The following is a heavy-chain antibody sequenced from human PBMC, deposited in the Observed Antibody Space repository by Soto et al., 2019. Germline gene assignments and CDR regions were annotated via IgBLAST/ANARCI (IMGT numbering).Heavy chain of an antibody. J-gene: IGHJ5*02. CDR1: GFTFSSYG. CDR2: IWNDGTNL. CDR3: ARDNVASTNYFWFDP. V-gene: IGHV3-33*01. Sequence: QVQLVESGGGVVQPGRSLRLSCAASGFTFSSYGMHWVRLTPGKGLEWVALIWNDGTNLYYADSVQGRFTISRDNSKNTLYLQMNRLSAEDTAVYYCARDNVASTNYFWFDPRGQGTLVTVSS. D-gene: IGHD1-7*01.